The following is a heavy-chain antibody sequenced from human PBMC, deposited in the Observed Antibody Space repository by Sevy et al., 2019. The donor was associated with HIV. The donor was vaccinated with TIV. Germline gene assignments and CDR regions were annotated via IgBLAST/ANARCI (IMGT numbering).Heavy chain of an antibody. CDR2: IHTTGST. CDR3: ARTTLPSFAMDV. V-gene: IGHV4-61*02. CDR1: GGSISSGNYY. J-gene: IGHJ6*02. Sequence: SETMSLTCTVSGGSISSGNYYWSWIRQPAGKGLEWIGRIHTTGSTNYNPSLKSRVTMSVDTSKNQFALKLSSVTAADTAAYYCARTTLPSFAMDVWGQGTTVTVSS. D-gene: IGHD4-4*01.